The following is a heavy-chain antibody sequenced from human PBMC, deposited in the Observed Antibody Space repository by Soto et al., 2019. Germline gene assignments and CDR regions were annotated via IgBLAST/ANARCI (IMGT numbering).Heavy chain of an antibody. Sequence: QVQLQESGPGLVKPSQTLSLTCTVSGGSTSSGGHYWRWIRQHPGKGLEWIGYIAYSGSTYYNPSLESRVTISGDTSKTQFSLKLSAVTAADTAVYYCARDALSRDSIWGQGTLVTVSS. CDR1: GGSTSSGGHY. CDR2: IAYSGST. CDR3: ARDALSRDSI. V-gene: IGHV4-31*03. J-gene: IGHJ4*02. D-gene: IGHD3-22*01.